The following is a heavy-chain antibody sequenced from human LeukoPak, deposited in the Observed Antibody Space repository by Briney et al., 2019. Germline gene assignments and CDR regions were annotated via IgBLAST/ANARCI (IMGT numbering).Heavy chain of an antibody. D-gene: IGHD2-15*01. Sequence: SETLSLTCAVYGGSFSGYYWSWIRQPPGKGLEWIGEINHSGSTNYDPSLKSRVTISVDTSKNQFSLKLSSVTAADTAVYYCARHRYCSGGSCYSEWFDPWGQGTLVTVSS. CDR2: INHSGST. CDR3: ARHRYCSGGSCYSEWFDP. V-gene: IGHV4-34*01. J-gene: IGHJ5*02. CDR1: GGSFSGYY.